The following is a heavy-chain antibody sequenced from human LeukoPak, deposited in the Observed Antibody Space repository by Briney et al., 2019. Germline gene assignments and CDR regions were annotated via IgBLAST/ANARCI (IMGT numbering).Heavy chain of an antibody. CDR2: ISAGGGVK. D-gene: IGHD3-10*01. CDR3: AKVGYGSGSWSEATFDY. Sequence: GGSLRLSCAASGFTFSSYAMNWVRQAPGKGLEWVSGISAGGGVKDYTDSVKGRFTISRDNSKNTLYLQMNSLRAEDTAVYYCAKVGYGSGSWSEATFDYWGQGTLVTVSS. J-gene: IGHJ4*02. V-gene: IGHV3-23*01. CDR1: GFTFSSYA.